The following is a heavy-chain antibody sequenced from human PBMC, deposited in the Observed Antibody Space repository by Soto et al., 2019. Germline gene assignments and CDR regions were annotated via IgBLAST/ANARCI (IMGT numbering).Heavy chain of an antibody. D-gene: IGHD2-2*01. CDR1: GFSFSTGGVG. V-gene: IGHV2-5*02. J-gene: IGHJ4*02. CDR2: IYWDDEK. Sequence: QITLKESGPTLVKPTETLTLTCTYSGFSFSTGGVGVGWIRQPPGKALEWLALIYWDDEKRYSPSLKSRLTVTKDSSKHQVVLTMTNVDPVDTATYYCAHEILVPGAIVFDYWGQGTLVTVSS. CDR3: AHEILVPGAIVFDY.